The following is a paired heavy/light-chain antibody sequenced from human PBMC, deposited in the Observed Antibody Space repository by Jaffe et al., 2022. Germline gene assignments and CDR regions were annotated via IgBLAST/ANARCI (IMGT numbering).Heavy chain of an antibody. Sequence: QLQLQESGSGLVKPSQTLSLTCAVSGGSISSGGYSWSWIRQPPGKGLEWIGYIYHSGSTYYNPSLKSRVTISVDRSKNQFSLKLSSVTAADTAVYYCARVGGYCSGGSCYPSYFDYWGQGTLVTVSS. V-gene: IGHV4-30-2*01. CDR3: ARVGGYCSGGSCYPSYFDY. D-gene: IGHD2-15*01. CDR2: IYHSGST. J-gene: IGHJ4*02. CDR1: GGSISSGGYS.
Light chain of an antibody. CDR3: GTWDSSLRAV. CDR2: ENN. CDR1: SSNIGNNY. V-gene: IGLV1-51*02. J-gene: IGLJ2*01. Sequence: QSVLTQPPSVSAAPGQKVTISCSGSSSNIGNNYVSWYQQLPGTAPKLLIYENNKRPSGIPDRFSGSKSGTSATLGITGLQTGDEADYYCGTWDSSLRAVFGGGTKLTVL.